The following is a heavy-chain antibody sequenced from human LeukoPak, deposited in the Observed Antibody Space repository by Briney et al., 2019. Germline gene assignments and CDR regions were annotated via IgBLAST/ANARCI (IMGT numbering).Heavy chain of an antibody. Sequence: ASVKVSCKASGYTFTSYYMHWVRQAPGQGLEWMGIINPSGGSTSYAQKFQGRVTMTRDTSISTAYMELSRLRSDDTAVYYCARLQIVATLESGMDVWGKGTTVTVSS. CDR3: ARLQIVATLESGMDV. CDR2: INPSGGST. D-gene: IGHD5-12*01. J-gene: IGHJ6*03. V-gene: IGHV1-46*01. CDR1: GYTFTSYY.